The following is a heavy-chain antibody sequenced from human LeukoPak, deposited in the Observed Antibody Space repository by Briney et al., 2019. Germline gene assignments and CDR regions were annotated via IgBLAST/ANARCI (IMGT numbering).Heavy chain of an antibody. CDR3: ARSYCSSTSCPPIGPEYFQH. D-gene: IGHD2-2*01. CDR2: IYPGDSDT. J-gene: IGHJ1*01. CDR1: GYSFTSYW. V-gene: IGHV5-51*01. Sequence: GESLKISCKGSGYSFTSYWIGWVRQMPGKGLEWMGIIYPGDSDTRYSPSFQGQVTISADKSISTAYLQWSSLKASDTAMYYCARSYCSSTSCPPIGPEYFQHWGQGTLVTVSS.